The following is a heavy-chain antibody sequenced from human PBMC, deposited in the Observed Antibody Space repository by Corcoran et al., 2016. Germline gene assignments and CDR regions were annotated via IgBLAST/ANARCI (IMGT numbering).Heavy chain of an antibody. Sequence: QVQLQQWGAGLLKPSETLSLTCAVYGGSFSGYYWSWIRQPPGKGLEWIGEINHSGSTNYNPSLKSRVTISVDTAKNQFSLKLSSVTAADTAVYYCARGTIFGVPNPTRWGQGTLVTASS. J-gene: IGHJ4*02. CDR1: GGSFSGYY. CDR2: INHSGST. D-gene: IGHD3-3*01. CDR3: ARGTIFGVPNPTR. V-gene: IGHV4-34*01.